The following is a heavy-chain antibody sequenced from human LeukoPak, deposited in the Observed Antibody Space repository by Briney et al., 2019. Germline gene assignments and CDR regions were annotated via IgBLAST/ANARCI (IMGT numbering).Heavy chain of an antibody. CDR1: GVSFSGYY. V-gene: IGHV4-34*01. Sequence: SETLSLTCAVYGVSFSGYYWSWIRQPPGKGLEWIGEVNHSGSTNYNPSLKSRVTISVDTSKNQFSLKLSSVTAADTAVYYCARVDGSGSYPYYYYYYGMDVWGQGTTVTVSS. CDR3: ARVDGSGSYPYYYYYYGMDV. CDR2: VNHSGST. D-gene: IGHD3-10*01. J-gene: IGHJ6*02.